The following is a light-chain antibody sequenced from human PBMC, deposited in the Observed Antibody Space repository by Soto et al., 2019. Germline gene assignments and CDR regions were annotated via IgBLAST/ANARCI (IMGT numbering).Light chain of an antibody. CDR2: AAS. Sequence: DIQLTQSPSFLSASVGDRVTITCRASRGISSFLAWYQQKPGKAPNLLIYAASTLQSWVPSRFSGSGSGTEFTLTNSSLQPEDCATYYCQQFQSYPRTFGQGTKVEIK. CDR3: QQFQSYPRT. CDR1: RGISSF. V-gene: IGKV1-9*01. J-gene: IGKJ1*01.